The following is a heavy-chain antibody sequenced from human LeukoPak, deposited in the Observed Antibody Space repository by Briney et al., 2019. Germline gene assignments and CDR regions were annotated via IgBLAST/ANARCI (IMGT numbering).Heavy chain of an antibody. CDR3: AGGGKNYGSFAY. CDR2: ISYDGSNK. Sequence: PGGSLRLSCAASGFTFSSYGMHWVRQAPGKGLEWVAVISYDGSNKYYADSVKGRFTISRDNSKNTLYLQMDSLRAEDTAVYFCAGGGKNYGSFAYWGQGTLVTVSS. V-gene: IGHV3-30*03. D-gene: IGHD3-10*01. J-gene: IGHJ4*02. CDR1: GFTFSSYG.